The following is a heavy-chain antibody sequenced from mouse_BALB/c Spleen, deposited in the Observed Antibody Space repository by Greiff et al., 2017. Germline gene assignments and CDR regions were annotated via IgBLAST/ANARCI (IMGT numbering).Heavy chain of an antibody. Sequence: QVQLQQPGAELVKPGASVKLSCKASGYTFTSYWMHWVKQRPGQGLEWIGEINPSNGRTNYNEKFKSKATLTVDKSSSTAYMQLSSLTSEDSAVYYCARALGSYSAMDDWGQGTSVTVSS. CDR1: GYTFTSYW. V-gene: IGHV1S81*02. CDR3: ARALGSYSAMDD. J-gene: IGHJ4*01. CDR2: INPSNGRT. D-gene: IGHD1-1*02.